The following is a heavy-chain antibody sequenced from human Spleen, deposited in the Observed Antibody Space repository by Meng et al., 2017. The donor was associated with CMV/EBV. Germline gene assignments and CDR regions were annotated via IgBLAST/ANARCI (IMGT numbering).Heavy chain of an antibody. V-gene: IGHV4-4*02. CDR1: GGSIGTSDW. CDR2: IYRSGRT. J-gene: IGHJ2*01. CDR3: ARGGDYWYFDL. Sequence: QVQLQESGPGLVKPSGTLSLTCAVSGGSIGTSDWWWSWVRQPPGKGLEWIGEIYRSGRTNYNPSLKSRLTISVDKSKNQFSLKLSSVTAADTAVYYCARGGDYWYFDLWGRGTLVTVSS. D-gene: IGHD3-16*01.